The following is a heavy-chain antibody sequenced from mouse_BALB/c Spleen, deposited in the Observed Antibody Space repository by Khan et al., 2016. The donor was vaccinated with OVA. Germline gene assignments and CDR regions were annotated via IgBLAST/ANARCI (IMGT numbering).Heavy chain of an antibody. CDR1: GYTFTDYS. J-gene: IGHJ2*01. CDR3: TRKEERYAGDFDY. V-gene: IGHV1-18*01. Sequence: EVKLQESGPELVKPGASVKLPCKASGYTFTDYSMDWVKQSPGKSLEWIGDINPNNGGTIYNQTFKGKATLTGDKASNTAYMELRNLTSEDTAVYYCTRKEERYAGDFDYWGQGTTLTVSS. D-gene: IGHD2-14*01. CDR2: INPNNGGT.